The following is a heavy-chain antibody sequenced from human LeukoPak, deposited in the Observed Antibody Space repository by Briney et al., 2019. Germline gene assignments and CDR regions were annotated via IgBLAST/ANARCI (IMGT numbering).Heavy chain of an antibody. CDR1: GYTFTGYF. J-gene: IGHJ4*02. V-gene: IGHV1-2*02. Sequence: VASVKVSCKASGYTFTGYFIHWVRQAPGQGLEWIGWINPNSGGTNYAQKFQGRVTMTRDTSISTAYMELSRLRSDDTAVYYCARDERYDSSGYPFDYWGQGTLVTVSS. CDR3: ARDERYDSSGYPFDY. D-gene: IGHD3-22*01. CDR2: INPNSGGT.